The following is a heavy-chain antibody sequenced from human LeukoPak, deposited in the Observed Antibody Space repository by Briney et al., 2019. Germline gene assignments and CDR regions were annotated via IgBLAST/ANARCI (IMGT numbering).Heavy chain of an antibody. V-gene: IGHV3-23*01. D-gene: IGHD1-20*01. CDR3: AKEGKTRNWNYFQAKPVY. J-gene: IGHJ4*02. Sequence: GGSLRLSCAASGFTFSSSGMIWVRQAPGKGLEWVSAISGSGDRTYHADSVKGRFTISRDNSKNTLYLQMNSLRAEDTAVYYCAKEGKTRNWNYFQAKPVYWGQGTLVTVSS. CDR2: ISGSGDRT. CDR1: GFTFSSSG.